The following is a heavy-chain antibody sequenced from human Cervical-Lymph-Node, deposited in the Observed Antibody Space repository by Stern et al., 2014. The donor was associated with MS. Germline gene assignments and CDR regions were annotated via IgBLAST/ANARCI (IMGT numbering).Heavy chain of an antibody. CDR1: GFTFSDYY. V-gene: IGHV3-11*01. J-gene: IGHJ4*02. CDR3: ARGDDLWSGYWFL. D-gene: IGHD3-3*01. CDR2: ISNSGSAV. Sequence: VQLVESGGGLVKPGGSLRLSCAASGFTFSDYYMTWIRQAPGKGLEWLSYISNSGSAVYYADSVKGRFTISRDNAKNSLYLQMNSLRAEDTALYYCARGDDLWSGYWFLWGQGTQVTVSS.